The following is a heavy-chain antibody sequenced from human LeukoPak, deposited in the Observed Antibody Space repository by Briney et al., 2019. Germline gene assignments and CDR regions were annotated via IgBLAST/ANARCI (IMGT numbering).Heavy chain of an antibody. CDR2: IYYSGST. CDR1: GGSISSHY. J-gene: IGHJ6*03. Sequence: SETLSLTCTVSGGSISSHYWSWIRQPPGKGLEWIGYIYYSGSTNYNPSLKSRVTISVDTSKNQFSLKLSSVTAADTAVYYCAGFTVYYMDVWGKGTTVTVSS. CDR3: AGFTVYYMDV. D-gene: IGHD4-17*01. V-gene: IGHV4-59*11.